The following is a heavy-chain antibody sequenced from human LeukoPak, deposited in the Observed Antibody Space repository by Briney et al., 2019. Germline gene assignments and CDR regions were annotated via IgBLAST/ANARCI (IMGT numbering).Heavy chain of an antibody. CDR2: IYPGDSDT. J-gene: IGHJ3*02. CDR1: GYSFTSYW. Sequence: GESLKISCTGSGYSFTSYWIGWVRQMPGKGLEWMGIIYPGDSDTRYSPSFQGQVTISADKSISTAYLQWSSLKASDTAMYYCARSLCSSTSCPYDAFDIWGQGTMVTVSS. V-gene: IGHV5-51*01. CDR3: ARSLCSSTSCPYDAFDI. D-gene: IGHD2-2*01.